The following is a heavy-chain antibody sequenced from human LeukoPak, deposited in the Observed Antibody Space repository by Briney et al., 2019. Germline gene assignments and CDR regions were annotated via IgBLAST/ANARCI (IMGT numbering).Heavy chain of an antibody. D-gene: IGHD3-22*01. J-gene: IGHJ6*02. Sequence: ASVKVSCKVSGYTLIELRQAPGKGLEWMGGFDPEDGETIYAQKFQGRVTMTEDTSTDTAYMELSSLRSEDTAVYYCATGHDSSGSYGMDVWGQGTTVTVSS. CDR3: ATGHDSSGSYGMDV. CDR2: FDPEDGET. V-gene: IGHV1-24*01. CDR1: GYTLIE.